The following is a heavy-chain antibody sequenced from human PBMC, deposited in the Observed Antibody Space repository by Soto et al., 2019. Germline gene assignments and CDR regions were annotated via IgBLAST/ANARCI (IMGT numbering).Heavy chain of an antibody. V-gene: IGHV5-10-1*01. CDR1: GYSFTIYW. D-gene: IGHD1-1*01. CDR3: ARRGGTTYFDY. CDR2: IDPSGSYS. J-gene: IGHJ4*02. Sequence: GESLKISCKGSGYSFTIYWINWVRQMPGKGLEWMGRIDPSGSYSNYSPSFQGHVTISADKSISTAYLQWSSLKASDTAIYYCARRGGTTYFDYWGQGTLVTVSS.